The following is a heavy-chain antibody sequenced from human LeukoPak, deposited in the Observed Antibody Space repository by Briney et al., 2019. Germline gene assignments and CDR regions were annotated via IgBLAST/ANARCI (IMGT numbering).Heavy chain of an antibody. D-gene: IGHD2-15*01. CDR3: ARVGPFYCSGGSCYDY. J-gene: IGHJ4*02. CDR1: GFTVSSNY. Sequence: GGSLRLSCAASGFTVSSNYMSWVRQAPGKGLEWVSVIYSGGSTYYADSVKGRFTISRDNSKNTLYLQMNSLRAENTAVYYCARVGPFYCSGGSCYDYWGQGTLVTVSS. V-gene: IGHV3-66*01. CDR2: IYSGGST.